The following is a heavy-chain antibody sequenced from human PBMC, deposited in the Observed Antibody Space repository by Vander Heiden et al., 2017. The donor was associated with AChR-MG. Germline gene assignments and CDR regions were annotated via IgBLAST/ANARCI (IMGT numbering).Heavy chain of an antibody. J-gene: IGHJ4*02. CDR3: TTGRQLVDTARGY. CDR2: IKSKTDGGTT. V-gene: IGHV3-15*01. D-gene: IGHD5-18*01. Sequence: EVQLVESGGGLVKPGGSLRLSCAASGFTFSNAWMSWVRQAPGKGLEWVGRIKSKTDGGTTDYAAPVKGRFTISRDDSKNTLYLQMNSLKTEDTAVYYCTTGRQLVDTARGYWGQGTLVTVSS. CDR1: GFTFSNAW.